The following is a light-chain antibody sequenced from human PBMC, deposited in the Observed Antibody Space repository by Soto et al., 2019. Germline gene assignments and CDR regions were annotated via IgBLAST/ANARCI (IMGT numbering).Light chain of an antibody. CDR1: QSISTS. V-gene: IGKV1-5*03. CDR3: QQYNPNFNYT. J-gene: IGKJ2*01. CDR2: TAS. Sequence: DIQMTQSPSTLSASVGDRVTITCRTSQSISTSLAWYQQKPGKGPKLLIYTASSLASGVPSRFSGSGSGTEFTLTISSLQPDDFATYYCQQYNPNFNYTFGQGTKLEIK.